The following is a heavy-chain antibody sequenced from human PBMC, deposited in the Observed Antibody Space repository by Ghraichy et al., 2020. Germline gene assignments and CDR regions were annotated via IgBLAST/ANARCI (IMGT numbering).Heavy chain of an antibody. D-gene: IGHD3-10*01. CDR1: GFRFSSYW. Sequence: GGSLRLSCVVSGFRFSSYWMSWVRQAPGKGLEWVANIKQDGSEKYYVDSVKGRFTISRDNAKNSLYLQMNSLRAKDTAVYYCASTFGSGSYYKSFFDYWGQGTLVTVSS. V-gene: IGHV3-7*01. J-gene: IGHJ4*02. CDR2: IKQDGSEK. CDR3: ASTFGSGSYYKSFFDY.